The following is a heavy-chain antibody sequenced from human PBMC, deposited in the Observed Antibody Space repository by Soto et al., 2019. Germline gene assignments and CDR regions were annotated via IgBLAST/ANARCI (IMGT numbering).Heavy chain of an antibody. J-gene: IGHJ6*02. CDR1: GGSIISSSYY. D-gene: IGHD6-13*01. Sequence: SETLSLTCTVSGGSIISSSYYWGWIRQPPGKGLEWIGSIYYSGSTYYNPSLKSRVTISVDTSKNQFSLKLSSVTAADTAVYYCARRLIAAAGIDYYYYGMDVWGQGTKVT. CDR3: ARRLIAAAGIDYYYYGMDV. V-gene: IGHV4-39*01. CDR2: IYYSGST.